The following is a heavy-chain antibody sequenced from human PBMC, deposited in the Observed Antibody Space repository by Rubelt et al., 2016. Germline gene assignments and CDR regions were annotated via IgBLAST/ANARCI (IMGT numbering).Heavy chain of an antibody. J-gene: IGHJ6*01. D-gene: IGHD4-17*01. CDR1: GYSFATYA. CDR2: INTANGDT. V-gene: IGHV1-3*04. Sequence: QVQLVQSGAEVKRPGASVKVSCKASGYSFATYAMHWVRQAPGQRLQWMGWINTANGDTTYSINIKGRVTFTRDTSASTAYMGRSSLRSEDSAVYYCARFTLPAVTTAYYYYALDVWGQGTTVTVSS. CDR3: ARFTLPAVTTAYYYYALDV.